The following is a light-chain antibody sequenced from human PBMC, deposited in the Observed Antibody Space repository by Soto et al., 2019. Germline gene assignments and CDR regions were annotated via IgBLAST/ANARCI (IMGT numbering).Light chain of an antibody. J-gene: IGLJ2*01. CDR3: STWDDNLSSVL. CDR1: SSTIGSNN. V-gene: IGLV1-47*01. CDR2: END. Sequence: QSVLTQPPSASGTPGQRVTVSCSGSSSTIGSNNVAWYKKLAGSAPKLLIYENDQRPSGVPDRFSGSKSGNSASLAISGLRPEDEATYYCSTWDDNLSSVLFGGGTKLTVL.